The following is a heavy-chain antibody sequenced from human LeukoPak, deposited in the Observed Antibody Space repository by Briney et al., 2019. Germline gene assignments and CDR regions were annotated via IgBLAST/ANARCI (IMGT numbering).Heavy chain of an antibody. D-gene: IGHD1-26*01. CDR2: IRSGGSTV. V-gene: IGHV3-48*03. CDR1: GFTFSSYE. J-gene: IGHJ3*02. Sequence: PGGSLRLSCAASGFTFSSYEMNWVRQAPGKGLEWVLYIRSGGSTVHYADSVKGRFTISRDNAKNSLYLQMNSLRAEDTAVYYCARVIIVGATGIWGQGTMVTVSS. CDR3: ARVIIVGATGI.